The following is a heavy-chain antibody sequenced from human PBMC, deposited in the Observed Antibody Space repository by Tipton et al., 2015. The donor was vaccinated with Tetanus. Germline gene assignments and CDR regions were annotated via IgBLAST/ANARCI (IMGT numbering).Heavy chain of an antibody. CDR2: INPYTGGT. J-gene: IGHJ4*02. Sequence: QLVQSGAEVKRPGASVKLSCKASGYPFTSYYVHWVRQAPGQGLEWMGWINPYTGGTTLPRKFQGRVTMTRDKSASTAYMDLSSLRSDDTAVYYCTTPARYCSGGSCYLALDYWGQGTLVTVSS. D-gene: IGHD2-15*01. V-gene: IGHV1-2*02. CDR1: GYPFTSYY. CDR3: TTPARYCSGGSCYLALDY.